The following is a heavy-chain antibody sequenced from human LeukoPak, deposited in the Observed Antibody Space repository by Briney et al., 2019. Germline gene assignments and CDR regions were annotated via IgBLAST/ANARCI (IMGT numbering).Heavy chain of an antibody. CDR3: ARDLLDY. CDR1: GFTFSFYN. Sequence: GGSLRLSCAASGFTFSFYNMIWVRQAPGKGLEWVSYISRDSITTYYADSVKGRFTISRDNAKNSLYLQMNSLRDEDTAVYFCARDLLDYWGQGTLVTVSS. J-gene: IGHJ4*02. V-gene: IGHV3-48*02. CDR2: ISRDSITT.